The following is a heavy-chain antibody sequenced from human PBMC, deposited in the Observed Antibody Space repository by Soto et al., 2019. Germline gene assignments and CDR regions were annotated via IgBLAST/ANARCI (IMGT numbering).Heavy chain of an antibody. J-gene: IGHJ4*02. CDR1: GFTFSSYA. D-gene: IGHD6-13*01. V-gene: IGHV3-23*01. Sequence: EVQLLESGGGLVQPGGSLRLSCAASGFTFSSYAMNWVRQAPGKGLEWVSVISGSGDSTYYADSVKGRFTISRDNSKISPYLQINSLSAEDTAVYFCARRSSSSYLDYWGKGTVVT. CDR3: ARRSSSSYLDY. CDR2: ISGSGDST.